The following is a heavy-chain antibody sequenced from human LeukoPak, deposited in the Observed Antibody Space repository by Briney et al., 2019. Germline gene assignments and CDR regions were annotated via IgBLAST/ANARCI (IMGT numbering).Heavy chain of an antibody. CDR2: ISGGGGTI. J-gene: IGHJ4*02. Sequence: GGSLRLSCAASGFTFSSYPMSWVRQAPGKGLQWVSAISGGGGTIYYGDSVKGRFTISRDNSKGTVYLQMNSLRADDTAIYYCAARPLMPPRFDFWGQGTLVTVSS. D-gene: IGHD2-2*01. CDR1: GFTFSSYP. CDR3: AARPLMPPRFDF. V-gene: IGHV3-23*01.